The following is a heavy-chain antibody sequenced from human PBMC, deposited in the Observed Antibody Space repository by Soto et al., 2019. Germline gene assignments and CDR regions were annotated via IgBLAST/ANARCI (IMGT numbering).Heavy chain of an antibody. CDR2: IYYSGST. D-gene: IGHD2-2*02. V-gene: IGHV4-39*01. CDR3: ARRDAYYIITNCYIWFDP. Sequence: PGKGLEWIGSIYYSGSTYYNPSRKRRVTISVDTSKNQFSLKLSSVTAADTAVYYCARRDAYYIITNCYIWFDPWRRGT. J-gene: IGHJ5*02.